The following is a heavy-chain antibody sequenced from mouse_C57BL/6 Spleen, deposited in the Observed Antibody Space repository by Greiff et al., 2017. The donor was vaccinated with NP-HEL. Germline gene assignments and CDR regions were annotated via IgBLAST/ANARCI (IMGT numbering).Heavy chain of an antibody. V-gene: IGHV1-80*01. CDR1: GYAFSSYW. CDR3: ATPFYGSSYNYYAMDY. Sequence: QVQLQQSGAELVKPGASVKISCKASGYAFSSYWMNWVKQRPGKGLEWIGQIYPGDGDTNYNGKFKGKATLTADKSSSTAYMQLSSLTSEDSAVYFCATPFYGSSYNYYAMDYWGQGTSVTVSS. J-gene: IGHJ4*01. CDR2: IYPGDGDT. D-gene: IGHD1-1*01.